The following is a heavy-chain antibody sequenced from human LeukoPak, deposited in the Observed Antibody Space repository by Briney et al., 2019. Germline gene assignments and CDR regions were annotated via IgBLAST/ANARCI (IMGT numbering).Heavy chain of an antibody. V-gene: IGHV3-23*01. D-gene: IGHD4-23*01. CDR2: ISGSGGST. CDR1: GFTFSSYA. J-gene: IGHJ4*02. Sequence: GGSLRLSCAASGFTFSSYAMSWVRQAPGKGLEWVAAISGSGGSTYYADSVKGRFTISRDNAKNSLYLQMNSLRAEDTAVYYCARSLEWVVTGPFDYWGQGTLVTVSS. CDR3: ARSLEWVVTGPFDY.